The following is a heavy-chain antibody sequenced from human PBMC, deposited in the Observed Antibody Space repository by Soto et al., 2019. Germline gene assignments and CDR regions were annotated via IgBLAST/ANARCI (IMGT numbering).Heavy chain of an antibody. CDR1: GFTFSSYS. Sequence: EVQLVESGGGLVKPGGSLRLSCAASGFTFSSYSMNWVRQAPGKGLEWVSSISSSSSYIYYADSVKGRFTISRDNAKNSLYLQMNSLRAEDTAVYYCARDIDSQPRGYYYYGMDVWGQGTTVTVSS. D-gene: IGHD3-10*01. V-gene: IGHV3-21*01. CDR2: ISSSSSYI. CDR3: ARDIDSQPRGYYYYGMDV. J-gene: IGHJ6*02.